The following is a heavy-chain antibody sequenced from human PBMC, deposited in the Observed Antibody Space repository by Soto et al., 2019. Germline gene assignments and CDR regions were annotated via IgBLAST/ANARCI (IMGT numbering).Heavy chain of an antibody. CDR2: ISSSGSTI. CDR3: ARGNSSSSAFDI. CDR1: GFTFSSYE. D-gene: IGHD6-6*01. Sequence: GGSLRLSCAASGFTFSSYEMNWVRQAPGKGLEWVSYISSSGSTIYYADSVKGRFTITRDNAKNSLYLQMNSLRAEDTAVYYCARGNSSSSAFDIWGQGTMVTVSS. V-gene: IGHV3-48*03. J-gene: IGHJ3*02.